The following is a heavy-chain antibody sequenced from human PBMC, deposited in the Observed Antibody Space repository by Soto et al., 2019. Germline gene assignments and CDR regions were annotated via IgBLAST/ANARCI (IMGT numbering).Heavy chain of an antibody. Sequence: EVQLLESGGVLVQPGGSLRLSCAASGFTFSTYAMTWVRQAPGKGLEWVSSISGSGGRTYYADSVKGRFTISRDNSKTTLYLQTTSLRAADTAVYYCAKAGDYHGSESYFPLDYWGQGTLVPVSS. D-gene: IGHD3-10*01. V-gene: IGHV3-23*01. CDR1: GFTFSTYA. CDR3: AKAGDYHGSESYFPLDY. J-gene: IGHJ4*02. CDR2: ISGSGGRT.